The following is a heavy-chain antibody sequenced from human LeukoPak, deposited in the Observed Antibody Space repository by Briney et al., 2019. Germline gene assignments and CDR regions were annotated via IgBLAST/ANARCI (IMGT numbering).Heavy chain of an antibody. J-gene: IGHJ4*02. Sequence: PGGSLRLSCAASGFTFSSYGMHWVRQAPGKGLEWVAVIWYDGSNKYYADSVKGRFTISRDNCKTPLYLQMNRLRGEDPAVSYCARGSMVRGTPWYFDYWGQGTLVTVSS. CDR2: IWYDGSNK. CDR1: GFTFSSYG. D-gene: IGHD3-10*01. V-gene: IGHV3-33*01. CDR3: ARGSMVRGTPWYFDY.